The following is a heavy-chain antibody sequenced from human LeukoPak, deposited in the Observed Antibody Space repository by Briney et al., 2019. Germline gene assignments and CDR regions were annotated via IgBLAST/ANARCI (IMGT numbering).Heavy chain of an antibody. CDR1: GFTFSSYW. V-gene: IGHV3-74*01. J-gene: IGHJ4*02. CDR2: ISSDGSST. Sequence: PGGSLRLSCAASGFTFSSYWMHWVRQAPGKGLVWVSRISSDGSSTNYAGSVKGRFTISRDNAKNTLYLQTNSLRAEDTAVYYCARVIRSGWEGELSDWGQGTLVTVSS. D-gene: IGHD6-25*01. CDR3: ARVIRSGWEGELSD.